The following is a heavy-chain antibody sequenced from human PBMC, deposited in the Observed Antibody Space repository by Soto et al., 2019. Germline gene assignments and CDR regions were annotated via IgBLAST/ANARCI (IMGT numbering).Heavy chain of an antibody. V-gene: IGHV4-39*01. Sequence: PSETLSLSCTVSGISVSTSDYNWGWVRQPPGKGLGGIGNIYYGGSTFYNPSLRSRVTLSVDTSKNQCALRLNSVTVADTAVYFCAGFVVPASRNSDFDYLGRGTLVTVSS. D-gene: IGHD2-15*01. CDR3: AGFVVPASRNSDFDY. CDR1: GISVSTSDYN. CDR2: IYYGGST. J-gene: IGHJ4*02.